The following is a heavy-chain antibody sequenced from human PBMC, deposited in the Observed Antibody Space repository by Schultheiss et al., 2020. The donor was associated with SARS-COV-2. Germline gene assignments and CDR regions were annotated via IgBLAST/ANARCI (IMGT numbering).Heavy chain of an antibody. CDR2: TYYRSKWYN. V-gene: IGHV6-1*01. J-gene: IGHJ6*02. Sequence: SQTLSLTCAISGDSVSRNSAAWNWIRQSPSRGLEWLGRTYYRSKWYNDYAVSVKSRITINPDTSKNQFSLQVNSVTPEDTAVYYCAKRAAQGVVVPAARRPKRGSYGMDVWGQGTTVTVSS. CDR1: GDSVSRNSAA. D-gene: IGHD2-2*01. CDR3: AKRAAQGVVVPAARRPKRGSYGMDV.